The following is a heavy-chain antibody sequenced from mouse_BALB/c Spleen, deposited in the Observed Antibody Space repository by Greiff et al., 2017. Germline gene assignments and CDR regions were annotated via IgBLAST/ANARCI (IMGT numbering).Heavy chain of an antibody. CDR1: GFSLTGYG. J-gene: IGHJ3*01. CDR2: IWGDGST. D-gene: IGHD3-1*01. V-gene: IGHV2-6-7*01. Sequence: VQLQQSGPGLVAPSQSLSITCTVSGFSLTGYGVNWVRQPPGKGLEWLGMIWGDGSTDYNSALKSRLSISKDNSKSQVFLKMNSLQTDDTARYYCARDRDEHEGCVYWGEGSLVTVSA. CDR3: ARDRDEHEGCVY.